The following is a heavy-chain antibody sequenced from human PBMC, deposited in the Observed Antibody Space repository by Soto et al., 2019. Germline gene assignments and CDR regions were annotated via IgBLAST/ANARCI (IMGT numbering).Heavy chain of an antibody. Sequence: QVQLVQCGAEVKKPGASVKVSCKVSGYPHTELSMHWVRQAPGKGLEWMGGFDPEDGETIYAQKFQGRVTMTEDTSIDTAYMELSSLRSEDTAVYYCAAVVVTAIGGWFDPWGQGTLVTVSS. J-gene: IGHJ5*02. CDR3: AAVVVTAIGGWFDP. D-gene: IGHD2-21*02. CDR1: GYPHTELS. CDR2: FDPEDGET. V-gene: IGHV1-24*01.